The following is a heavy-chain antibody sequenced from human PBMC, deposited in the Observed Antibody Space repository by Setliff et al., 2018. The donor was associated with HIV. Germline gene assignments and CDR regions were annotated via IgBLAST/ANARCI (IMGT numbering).Heavy chain of an antibody. CDR2: VSGYDSHA. CDR3: ARGPAGESYGMDV. V-gene: IGHV1-18*01. J-gene: IGHJ6*02. CDR1: GYKFSINV. Sequence: ASVKVSCKTSGYKFSINVINWVRQAPGQGLEWMGWVSGYDSHANYAQKLQGRVTMTSDRSTTTAYMELKDLTSDDTAVYYCARGPAGESYGMDVWGQGTTGTV. D-gene: IGHD3-10*01.